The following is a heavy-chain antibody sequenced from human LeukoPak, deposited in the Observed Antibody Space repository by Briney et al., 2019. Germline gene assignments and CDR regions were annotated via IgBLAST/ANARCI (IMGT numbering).Heavy chain of an antibody. J-gene: IGHJ4*02. Sequence: GGSLRLSCTASGFTFSSYAMHWVRQAPGKGLEWVAVISYDGSNKYYADSVKGRFTISRDNSKNTLYLKMNSLRAEETAVYYCARLYSSRMFDYWGQGTLVTVSS. CDR3: ARLYSSRMFDY. CDR2: ISYDGSNK. V-gene: IGHV3-30-3*01. D-gene: IGHD6-13*01. CDR1: GFTFSSYA.